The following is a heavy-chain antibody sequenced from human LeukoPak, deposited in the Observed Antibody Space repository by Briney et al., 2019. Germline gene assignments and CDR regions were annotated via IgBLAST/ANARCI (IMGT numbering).Heavy chain of an antibody. D-gene: IGHD3-22*01. V-gene: IGHV3-30*04. CDR3: ARDPGYYYDSSGYF. CDR1: GFTFSSYS. J-gene: IGHJ4*02. Sequence: PGGSLRLSCAASGFTFSSYSMHWVRQAPGKGLEWVAVISYDGSNKYYADSVKGRFTISRDNAKNSLYLQMNSLRAEDTAVYYCARDPGYYYDSSGYFWGQGTLVTVSS. CDR2: ISYDGSNK.